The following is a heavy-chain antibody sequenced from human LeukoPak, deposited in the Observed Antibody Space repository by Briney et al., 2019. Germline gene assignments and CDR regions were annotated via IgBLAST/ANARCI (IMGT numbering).Heavy chain of an antibody. CDR1: GGSISSYY. Sequence: SETLSFTCTGSGGSISSYYWSWIRQPAGKGLEWFGRIYTSGSTNYNPSLKSRVTMSVDTSKNQFSLKLSSVTAADTAVYYCARGAQWLVRDWFDPWGQGTLVTVSS. J-gene: IGHJ5*02. CDR3: ARGAQWLVRDWFDP. V-gene: IGHV4-4*07. D-gene: IGHD6-19*01. CDR2: IYTSGST.